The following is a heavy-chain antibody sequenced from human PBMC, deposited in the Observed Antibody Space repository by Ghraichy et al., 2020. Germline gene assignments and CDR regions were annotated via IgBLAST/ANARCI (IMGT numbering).Heavy chain of an antibody. CDR1: GGTFSSYA. Sequence: SVKVSCKASGGTFSSYAISWVRQAPGQGLEWMGGIIPIFGTANYAQKFQGRVTITADESTSTAYMELSSLRSEDTAVYYCATTLDPLCSGGSCPYYYGMDVWGQGTTVTVSS. CDR2: IIPIFGTA. V-gene: IGHV1-69*13. CDR3: ATTLDPLCSGGSCPYYYGMDV. J-gene: IGHJ6*01. D-gene: IGHD2-15*01.